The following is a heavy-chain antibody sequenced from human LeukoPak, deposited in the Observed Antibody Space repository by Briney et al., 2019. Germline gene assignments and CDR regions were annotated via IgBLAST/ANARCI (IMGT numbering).Heavy chain of an antibody. J-gene: IGHJ4*02. V-gene: IGHV1-46*01. CDR3: ARDRELAADERYFFNY. CDR1: GYTFTTYY. CDR2: INPSGGST. Sequence: GASVKVSCRTSGYTFTTYYMHWVRQAPGQGLEWMGVINPSGGSTSYEQRFQGRLIMTRDTSTSTVYMELSSLRSDDTAVYYCARDRELAADERYFFNYWGQGTLVTVSS. D-gene: IGHD1-26*01.